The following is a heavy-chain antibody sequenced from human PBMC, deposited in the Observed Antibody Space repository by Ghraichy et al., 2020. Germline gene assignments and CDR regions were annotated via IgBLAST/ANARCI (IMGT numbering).Heavy chain of an antibody. D-gene: IGHD4-17*01. CDR3: ARHVKINPRYGDNFDY. CDR1: GGSISSSSYY. CDR2: IYYSGST. J-gene: IGHJ4*02. V-gene: IGHV4-39*01. Sequence: SETLSLTCTVSGGSISSSSYYWGWIRQPPGKGLEWIGSIYYSGSTYYNPSLKSRVTISVDTSKNQFSLKLSSVTAADTAVYYCARHVKINPRYGDNFDYWGQGTLVTVSS.